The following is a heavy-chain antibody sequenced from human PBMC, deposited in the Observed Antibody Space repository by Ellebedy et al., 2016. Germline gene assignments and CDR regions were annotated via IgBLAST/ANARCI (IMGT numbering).Heavy chain of an antibody. V-gene: IGHV3-30-3*01. CDR1: GFTFSISA. Sequence: GGSLRLSCAASGFTFSISAIHWVRQAPGKGLEWMSVISFDGSNEYYADSVTGRFTISRDHSKNTRYLQMHTLKPEDTAVYYCAREGRLGGMDVWGQGTMVTVSS. J-gene: IGHJ6*02. CDR3: AREGRLGGMDV. D-gene: IGHD6-25*01. CDR2: ISFDGSNE.